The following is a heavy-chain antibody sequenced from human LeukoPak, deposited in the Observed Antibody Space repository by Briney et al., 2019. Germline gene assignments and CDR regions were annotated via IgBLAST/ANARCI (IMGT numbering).Heavy chain of an antibody. J-gene: IGHJ4*02. CDR1: GYSITSGYY. CDR3: ARVSLGGNPDY. Sequence: PSETLSLTCNVSGYSITSGYYWGWIRQPPGKGLEWIGYIYFSGNTNYNPSLKSRVTISIDTSKNQFSLRLSSVTAADTALYYCARVSLGGNPDYWGQGTLVTVSS. V-gene: IGHV4-38-2*02. D-gene: IGHD4-23*01. CDR2: IYFSGNT.